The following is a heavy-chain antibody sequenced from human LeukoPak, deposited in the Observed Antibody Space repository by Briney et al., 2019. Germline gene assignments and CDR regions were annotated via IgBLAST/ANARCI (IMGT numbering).Heavy chain of an antibody. CDR3: AKDSWDIVLMVRGYVY. D-gene: IGHD2-8*01. CDR2: ISGSGGST. J-gene: IGHJ4*02. V-gene: IGHV3-23*01. Sequence: PGGSLRLSCAASGFTFSSYAMSWVRQAPGKGLEWVSAISGSGGSTYYADSVKGRFPISRDNSKNTLYLQMNSLRAEDTAVYYCAKDSWDIVLMVRGYVYWGQGTLVTVSS. CDR1: GFTFSSYA.